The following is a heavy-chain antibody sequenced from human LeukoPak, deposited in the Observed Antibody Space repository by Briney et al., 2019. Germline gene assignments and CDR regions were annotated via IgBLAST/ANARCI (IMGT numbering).Heavy chain of an antibody. V-gene: IGHV4-38-2*01. Sequence: GSLRLSCAASGFTFSSYAMSWVRQPPGKGLEWIGSIYYSGSTYYNPSLKSRVTISVDTSKNQFSLKLSSVTAADTAVYYCARLTTVTAFLDYWGQGTLVTVSS. CDR2: IYYSGST. CDR1: GFTFSSYA. D-gene: IGHD4-17*01. J-gene: IGHJ4*02. CDR3: ARLTTVTAFLDY.